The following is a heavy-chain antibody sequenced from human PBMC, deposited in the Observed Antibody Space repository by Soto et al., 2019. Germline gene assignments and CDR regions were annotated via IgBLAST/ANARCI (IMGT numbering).Heavy chain of an antibody. J-gene: IGHJ4*02. D-gene: IGHD3-22*01. CDR1: GFTFRSYA. CDR2: ISGSGGST. CDR3: AKDRRYYYDSSGYPDY. Sequence: GGSLRLSCAASGFTFRSYAMSWVRQAPGKGLEWVSAISGSGGSTYYADSVKGRFTISRDNSKNTLYLQMNSLRAEDTAVYYCAKDRRYYYDSSGYPDYWGQGTLVTVSS. V-gene: IGHV3-23*01.